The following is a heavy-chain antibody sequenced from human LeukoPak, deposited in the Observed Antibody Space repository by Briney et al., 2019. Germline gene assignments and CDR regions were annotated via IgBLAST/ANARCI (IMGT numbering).Heavy chain of an antibody. V-gene: IGHV3-23*01. D-gene: IGHD6-6*01. CDR2: VTGSGCSA. CDR3: AKPVFYTTSSFDY. CDR1: GFTFISYT. Sequence: GVSLRLSCAASGFTFISYTMTWLRPAPAKGLAWVSAVTGSGCSAYYAASVKGRFIISRDNSKNTLYLQMNSLRAEDTAVYYCAKPVFYTTSSFDYWGQGTLVTVSS. J-gene: IGHJ4*02.